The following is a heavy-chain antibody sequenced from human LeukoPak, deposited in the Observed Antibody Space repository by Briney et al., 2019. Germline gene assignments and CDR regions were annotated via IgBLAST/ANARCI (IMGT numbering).Heavy chain of an antibody. CDR3: AKDLEGLTYYYGSGSYFSPVTPDY. J-gene: IGHJ4*02. V-gene: IGHV3-74*01. Sequence: PGGSLRLSCAASGFTFSSYWMHWVRQAPGKGLVGVSRINDDGRSTNYADSVKGRFTISRDNSKNTLYLQMNSLRAEDTAVYYCAKDLEGLTYYYGSGSYFSPVTPDYWGQGTLVTVSS. D-gene: IGHD3-10*01. CDR1: GFTFSSYW. CDR2: INDDGRST.